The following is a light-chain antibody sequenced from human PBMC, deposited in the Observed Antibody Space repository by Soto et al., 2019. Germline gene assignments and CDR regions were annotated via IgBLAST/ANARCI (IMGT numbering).Light chain of an antibody. CDR1: QSISSY. CDR2: AAS. J-gene: IGKJ1*01. CDR3: QQSYSTPRT. Sequence: DIQMTQSPSSLSASVGDRVTITCRASQSISSYLNWYQQKPGKAPKLLIYAASSLQSGVPSRFSGSGSGTDFTLINSSLQPEDYATYYCQQSYSTPRTFGQGTKVEIK. V-gene: IGKV1-39*01.